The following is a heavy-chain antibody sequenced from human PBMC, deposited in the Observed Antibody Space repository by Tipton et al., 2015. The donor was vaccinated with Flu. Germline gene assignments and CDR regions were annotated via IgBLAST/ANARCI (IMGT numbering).Heavy chain of an antibody. CDR2: IYSSDST. Sequence: GSLRLSCAASGFIVSSDYMSWVRQAPGKGLEWVSVIYSSDSTSYADSVRGRFTNSRDNSKNTLYLQMNNLRVDDTAVYYCAKRYCSSNTCYTPDALSVWGQGTMVTVSS. CDR3: AKRYCSSNTCYTPDALSV. V-gene: IGHV3-53*01. J-gene: IGHJ3*01. D-gene: IGHD2-2*02. CDR1: GFIVSSDY.